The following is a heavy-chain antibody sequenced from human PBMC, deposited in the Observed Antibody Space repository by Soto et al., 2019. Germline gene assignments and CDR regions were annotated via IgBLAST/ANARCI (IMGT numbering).Heavy chain of an antibody. Sequence: GGSLRLSCAASGFTFSSYGMHWVRQAPGKGLEWVAVISYDGSNKYYADSVKGRFTISRDNSKNTLYLQMNSLRAEDTAVYYCATVHCSSTSCYPTYYYYYGMDVWGQWTTVTVSS. CDR2: ISYDGSNK. CDR3: ATVHCSSTSCYPTYYYYYGMDV. V-gene: IGHV3-30*03. D-gene: IGHD2-2*01. CDR1: GFTFSSYG. J-gene: IGHJ6*02.